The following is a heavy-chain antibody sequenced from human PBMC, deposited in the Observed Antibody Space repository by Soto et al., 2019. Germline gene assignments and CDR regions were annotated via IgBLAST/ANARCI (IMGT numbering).Heavy chain of an antibody. CDR2: IIPIFGTA. CDR1: GGTFSSYA. CDR3: ARPGGYSYGPFDY. V-gene: IGHV1-69*13. Sequence: SVKVSCKASGGTFSSYAISWVRQAPGQGLEWMGGIIPIFGTANYAQKFQGRVTITADESTSTAYMELSSLRSEDTAVYYCARPGGYSYGPFDYWGQGTLVTVSS. D-gene: IGHD5-18*01. J-gene: IGHJ4*02.